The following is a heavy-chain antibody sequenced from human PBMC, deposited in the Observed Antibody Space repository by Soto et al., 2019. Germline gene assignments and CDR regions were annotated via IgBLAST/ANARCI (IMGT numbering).Heavy chain of an antibody. V-gene: IGHV3-30*02. CDR2: IWYDGSNK. Sequence: GGSLRLSCAASGFTFSSYGMHWVRQAPGKGLEWVAVIWYDGSNKYYADSVKGRFTISRDNSKNTLYLQMNSLRAEDTAVYYCAKVGAAAGTLDYWGQGTLVTVSS. CDR1: GFTFSSYG. CDR3: AKVGAAAGTLDY. D-gene: IGHD6-13*01. J-gene: IGHJ4*02.